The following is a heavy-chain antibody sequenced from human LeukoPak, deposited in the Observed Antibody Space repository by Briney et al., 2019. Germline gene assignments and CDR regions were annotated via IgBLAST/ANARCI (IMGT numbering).Heavy chain of an antibody. D-gene: IGHD6-19*01. CDR2: IFYSGST. J-gene: IGHJ4*02. CDR1: GGSISTSNYY. V-gene: IGHV4-39*01. Sequence: PSETLSLACTVSGGSISTSNYYWGWIRQPPGKGLEWIGNIFYSGSTSYNPSLKSRVTISVDTSKNQFSLKLSSVTAADTAVYYCARHRYSSGSRYGGFDYWGQGTLVTVSS. CDR3: ARHRYSSGSRYGGFDY.